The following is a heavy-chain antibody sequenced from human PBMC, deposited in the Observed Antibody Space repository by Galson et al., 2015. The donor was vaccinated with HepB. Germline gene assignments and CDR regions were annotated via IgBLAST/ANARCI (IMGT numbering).Heavy chain of an antibody. V-gene: IGHV2-5*02. Sequence: PALVKPTQTLTLTCTFSGFSLSTSGVGVGWIRQPPGKALEWLALIYWDDDKRYSPSLKSRLTITKDTSKNQVVLTMTNMDPVDTATYYCAHNSPYDSSGYYLLNWFDPWGQGTLVTVSS. CDR2: IYWDDDK. CDR3: AHNSPYDSSGYYLLNWFDP. D-gene: IGHD3-22*01. CDR1: GFSLSTSGVG. J-gene: IGHJ5*02.